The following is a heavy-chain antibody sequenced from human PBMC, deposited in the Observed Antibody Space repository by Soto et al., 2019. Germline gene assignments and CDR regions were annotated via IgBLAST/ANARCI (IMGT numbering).Heavy chain of an antibody. J-gene: IGHJ4*02. D-gene: IGHD2-2*01. Sequence: EVQLVQSGGDLVQPGGSLRLSCVASGFTFSTYWLPWVRQAPGMGREWVAGIKEDGSEEVYVDSVKGRFSISRDHAKTSLYLHLNSLRAEDTAVYYCATAISSPFSNFDYWGKGSLVTVSS. CDR1: GFTFSTYW. CDR3: ATAISSPFSNFDY. CDR2: IKEDGSEE. V-gene: IGHV3-7*01.